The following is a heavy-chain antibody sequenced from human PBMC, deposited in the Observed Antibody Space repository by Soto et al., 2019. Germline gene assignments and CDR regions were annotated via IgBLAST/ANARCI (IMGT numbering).Heavy chain of an antibody. V-gene: IGHV1-18*01. J-gene: IGHJ5*02. CDR2: ISAYNGNT. CDR3: ARDPRDYRYCSSTSCQGSWFDP. Sequence: ASVKVSCKASGYTFTSYGISWVRQAPGQGLEWTGWISAYNGNTNYAQKLQGRVTMTTDTSTSTAYMELRSLRSDDTAVYYCARDPRDYRYCSSTSCQGSWFDPWGQGTLVTVSS. CDR1: GYTFTSYG. D-gene: IGHD2-2*01.